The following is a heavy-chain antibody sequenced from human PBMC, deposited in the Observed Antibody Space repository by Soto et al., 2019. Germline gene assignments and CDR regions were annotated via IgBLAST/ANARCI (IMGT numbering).Heavy chain of an antibody. J-gene: IGHJ6*02. CDR2: IIPFAGTT. CDR1: GGTFSNFA. Sequence: QVQLVQAGAEVRKPGSSVKVSCKASGGTFSNFAFTWVRQAPGQGLEWMGEIIPFAGTTDHAQPFQGRVTLPADELTSTVYMEMSSLRSDDSAVYYWAKPGGRGAAGVYCYYGLDVWGQGTTVPVSS. V-gene: IGHV1-69*01. D-gene: IGHD6-13*01. CDR3: AKPGGRGAAGVYCYYGLDV.